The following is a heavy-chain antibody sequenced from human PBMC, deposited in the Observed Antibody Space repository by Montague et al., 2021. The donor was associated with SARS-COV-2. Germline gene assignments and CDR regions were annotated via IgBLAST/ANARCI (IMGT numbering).Heavy chain of an antibody. CDR1: GGPVGSSHYY. V-gene: IGHV4-39*01. D-gene: IGHD1-7*01. Sequence: SETLSLTCTVSGGPVGSSHYYWAWIRQPPGKGLEWIGTIYYSRGTYYNPSPRSRVTIDVDASTNQFSLKLHSVTAADTAVYFCARGLYNWNYEHWFDTWGQGTLVTVSS. CDR2: IYYSRGT. CDR3: ARGLYNWNYEHWFDT. J-gene: IGHJ5*02.